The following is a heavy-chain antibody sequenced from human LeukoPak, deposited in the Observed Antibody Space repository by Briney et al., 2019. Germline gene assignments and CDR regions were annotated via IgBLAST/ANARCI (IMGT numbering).Heavy chain of an antibody. J-gene: IGHJ6*03. Sequence: GESLKISCKGSGYSFTSYWIGWVRQMPGKGLEWMGIIYPGDSDTRYSPSFQGQVTISADKSISTAYLQWSSLKASDTAMYYCARFRGKIAAAGSSYYYYYMDVWGKGTTVTISS. D-gene: IGHD6-13*01. V-gene: IGHV5-51*01. CDR3: ARFRGKIAAAGSSYYYYYMDV. CDR1: GYSFTSYW. CDR2: IYPGDSDT.